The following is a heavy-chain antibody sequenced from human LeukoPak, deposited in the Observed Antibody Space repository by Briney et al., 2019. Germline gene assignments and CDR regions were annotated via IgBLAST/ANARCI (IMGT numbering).Heavy chain of an antibody. D-gene: IGHD6-19*01. V-gene: IGHV3-23*01. CDR2: ISGSGGST. Sequence: GGSLRLSCAASGFTFSSYAMSWVRQAPGKGLEWVSGISGSGGSTYYADSVKGRFTISRDNSKNTLYLQMNSLRAEDTAVYYCAKDVFASTAVAGDCWGQGTLVTVSS. J-gene: IGHJ4*02. CDR3: AKDVFASTAVAGDC. CDR1: GFTFSSYA.